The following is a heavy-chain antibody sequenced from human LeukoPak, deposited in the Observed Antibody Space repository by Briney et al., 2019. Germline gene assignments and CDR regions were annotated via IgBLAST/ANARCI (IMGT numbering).Heavy chain of an antibody. D-gene: IGHD3-16*01. J-gene: IGHJ6*02. CDR3: ARDLGGSRPYYYYGMDV. CDR2: ISYDGSNK. V-gene: IGHV3-30-3*01. CDR1: GFTFSSYA. Sequence: PGGSLRLSCAASGFTFSSYAMHWVRQAPGKGLEWVAVISYDGSNKYYADSVKGRFTISRDNSKNTLYLQMNSLRAEDTAVYYCARDLGGSRPYYYYGMDVWGQGTTVTVSS.